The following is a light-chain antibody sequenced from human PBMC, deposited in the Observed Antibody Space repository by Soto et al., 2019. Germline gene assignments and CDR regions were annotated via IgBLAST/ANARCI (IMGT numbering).Light chain of an antibody. J-gene: IGKJ4*01. Sequence: EIVLTQSPGTLSLSPGERATLSCRASQSVSSSYLAWYQQKPGQAPRLLIYGASSRATGIPDRFSGSVSGTEFTLTISRLEPEDFAVYYCQQYGSSPPLTFGGGTKVDIK. V-gene: IGKV3-20*01. CDR2: GAS. CDR1: QSVSSSY. CDR3: QQYGSSPPLT.